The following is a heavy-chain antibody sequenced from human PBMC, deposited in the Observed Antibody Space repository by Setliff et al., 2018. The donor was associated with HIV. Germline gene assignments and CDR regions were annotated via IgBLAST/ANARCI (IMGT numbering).Heavy chain of an antibody. V-gene: IGHV4-4*07. Sequence: SETLSLTCTVSDSGTYYWSWIRQPAGKGLEWIGRVSSRGDTNYNPSLKSRVTMSVDTSKNQFSLKLTSVTASDTALYFCARFKASNYSTLDYFDYWGRGSLVTVSS. D-gene: IGHD2-15*01. CDR2: VSSRGDT. J-gene: IGHJ4*02. CDR1: DSGTYY. CDR3: ARFKASNYSTLDYFDY.